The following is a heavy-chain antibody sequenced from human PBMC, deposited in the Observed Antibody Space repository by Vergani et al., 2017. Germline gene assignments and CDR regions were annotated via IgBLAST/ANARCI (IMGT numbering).Heavy chain of an antibody. D-gene: IGHD2-15*01. CDR3: ARDLSYCSGGSCYSDPLFDY. CDR2: SSSSGSTI. V-gene: IGHV3-11*01. J-gene: IGHJ4*02. CDR1: GFTFSDYY. Sequence: QVQLVESGGGLVKPGGSLRLSCAASGFTFSDYYMSWIRQAPGKGLEWVSYSSSSGSTIYYADSVKGRFTISRDNAKNSLYLQMNSLRAEDTAVYYCARDLSYCSGGSCYSDPLFDYWGQGTLVTVSS.